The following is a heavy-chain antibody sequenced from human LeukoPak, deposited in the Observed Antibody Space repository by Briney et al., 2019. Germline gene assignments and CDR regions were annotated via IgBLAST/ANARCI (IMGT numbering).Heavy chain of an antibody. Sequence: SETLSLTCTVSGGSISSYYWNWIRQPPGKGLEWIGYIYYSGTTNYNPSLKSRVSISVDTSKNQFSLNLSSVTAADTAVYYCAREAQAHNFDYWGQGTLVTVS. J-gene: IGHJ4*02. CDR3: AREAQAHNFDY. CDR2: IYYSGTT. CDR1: GGSISSYY. V-gene: IGHV4-59*01.